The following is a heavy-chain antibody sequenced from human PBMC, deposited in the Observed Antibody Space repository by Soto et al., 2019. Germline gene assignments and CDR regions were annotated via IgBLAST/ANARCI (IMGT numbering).Heavy chain of an antibody. CDR1: GASVSSYY. Sequence: QVQLQQSGPGLVRPSETLSLSCSVSGASVSSYYWRWVRQPPGKGLEWIGYIYYIGAYNYNPSLKSRVTISVDTSKTQFSLKLTSVTAADTAVYYCARTPETRDWLDPWGQGTLVTVSS. V-gene: IGHV4-59*02. J-gene: IGHJ5*02. D-gene: IGHD1-7*01. CDR3: ARTPETRDWLDP. CDR2: IYYIGAY.